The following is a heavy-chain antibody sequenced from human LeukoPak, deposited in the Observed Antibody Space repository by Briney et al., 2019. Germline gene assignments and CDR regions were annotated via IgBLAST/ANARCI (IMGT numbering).Heavy chain of an antibody. Sequence: GGSLRLSCAASGFTFSSYSMNWVRQAPGKGLEWVSSISSSSSYIYYADSVKGRFTISRDNAKNSLYLQMNSLRTEDTAFYYCAKLLRDVTIYDFWGHGALVTVSS. J-gene: IGHJ4*01. CDR3: AKLLRDVTIYDF. CDR1: GFTFSSYS. CDR2: ISSSSSYI. D-gene: IGHD1-14*01. V-gene: IGHV3-21*01.